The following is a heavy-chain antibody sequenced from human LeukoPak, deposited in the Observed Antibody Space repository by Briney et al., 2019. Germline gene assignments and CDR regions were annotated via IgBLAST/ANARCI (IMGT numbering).Heavy chain of an antibody. CDR3: ARAYAAGDYDSSGYYSGD. CDR2: ISAYNGNT. D-gene: IGHD3-22*01. V-gene: IGHV1-18*01. J-gene: IGHJ4*02. CDR1: GYTFTSYG. Sequence: ASVKVSCKASGYTFTSYGISWVRQAPVQGLEWMGWISAYNGNTNYAQKLQGRVTITTDTSTSTAYMELRSLRSDDTAVYYCARAYAAGDYDSSGYYSGDWGQGTLVTVSS.